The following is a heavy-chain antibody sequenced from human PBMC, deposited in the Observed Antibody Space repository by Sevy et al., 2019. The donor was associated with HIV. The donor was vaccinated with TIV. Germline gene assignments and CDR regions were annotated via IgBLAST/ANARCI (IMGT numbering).Heavy chain of an antibody. CDR2: IKQDGSEK. D-gene: IGHD6-19*01. V-gene: IGHV3-7*03. CDR3: AGYSSGWYYFDY. J-gene: IGHJ4*02. CDR1: GFTFSSYW. Sequence: GGSLRLSCAASGFTFSSYWMSWVRQAPGKGLEWVANIKQDGSEKYYVDSVKVRFTISRDNAKNSLYLQMNSLRAEDTAVYYCAGYSSGWYYFDYWGQGTLVTVSS.